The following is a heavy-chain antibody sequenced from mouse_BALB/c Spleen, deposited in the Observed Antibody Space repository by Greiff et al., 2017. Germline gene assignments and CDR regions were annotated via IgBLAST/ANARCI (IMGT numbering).Heavy chain of an antibody. J-gene: IGHJ4*01. D-gene: IGHD2-1*01. CDR1: GFSLTGYG. V-gene: IGHV2-6-7*01. CDR2: IWGDGST. CDR3: ARVLIYYGNYVRAMDY. Sequence: VQGVESGPGLVAPSQSLSITCTVSGFSLTGYGVNWVRQPPGKGLEWLGMIWGDGSTDYNSALKSRLSISKDNSKSQVFLKMNSLQTDDTARYYCARVLIYYGNYVRAMDYWGQGTSVTVSS.